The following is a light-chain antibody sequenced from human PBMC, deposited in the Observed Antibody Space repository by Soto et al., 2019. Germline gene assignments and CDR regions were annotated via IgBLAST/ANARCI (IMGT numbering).Light chain of an antibody. CDR1: SSDVGGYNY. Sequence: QSVLTQPASVSGSPGQSITISCTGTSSDVGGYNYVSWYQQHPGKAPKLMIYDVSNRPSGVSNRFSSSKSGNTASLTISGLQAEDEADYYCCSYTSSSTPVVFGGGTKLTVL. J-gene: IGLJ2*01. CDR3: CSYTSSSTPVV. CDR2: DVS. V-gene: IGLV2-14*03.